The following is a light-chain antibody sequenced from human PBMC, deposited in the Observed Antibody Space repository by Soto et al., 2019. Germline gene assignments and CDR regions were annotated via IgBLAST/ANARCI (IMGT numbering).Light chain of an antibody. CDR2: WAS. CDR1: RSLLYSSNHKNY. CDR3: QQYYGTPLT. J-gene: IGKJ4*01. V-gene: IGKV4-1*01. Sequence: DNVLTQSPDSLSVSLGERATIDCKSSRSLLYSSNHKNYLAWYQHKPGQPPRLLINWASARESGVPDRFSGAGSGTDFTLTISSLQAEDVAVYFCQQYYGTPLTFGGGTKVEIK.